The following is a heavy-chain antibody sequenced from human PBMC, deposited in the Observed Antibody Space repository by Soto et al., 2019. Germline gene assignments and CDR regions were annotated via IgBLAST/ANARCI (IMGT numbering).Heavy chain of an antibody. CDR1: GGTFSSYA. J-gene: IGHJ4*02. Sequence: GASVKVSCKASGGTFSSYAISWVRQAPGQGLEWMGGIIPIFGTANYAQKFQGRVTITADRSTSTAYMELSSLRSEDTAVYYCAPGLGYCSGGSCYNDYWGQGTLVTVSS. CDR2: IIPIFGTA. V-gene: IGHV1-69*06. D-gene: IGHD2-15*01. CDR3: APGLGYCSGGSCYNDY.